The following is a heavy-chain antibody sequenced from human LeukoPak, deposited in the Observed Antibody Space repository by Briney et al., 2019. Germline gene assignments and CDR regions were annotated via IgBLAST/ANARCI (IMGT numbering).Heavy chain of an antibody. J-gene: IGHJ4*02. Sequence: GGSLRLSCSASGFTFSSYAMHWVRQAPGKGLEYVSAISSNGGSTYYADSVKGRFTISRDNSKNTLYLQMNSLRAEDTAVYYCAKDKYPKDFDWLLPPGFFDYWGQGTLVTVSS. CDR3: AKDKYPKDFDWLLPPGFFDY. CDR1: GFTFSSYA. V-gene: IGHV3-64*04. D-gene: IGHD3-9*01. CDR2: ISSNGGST.